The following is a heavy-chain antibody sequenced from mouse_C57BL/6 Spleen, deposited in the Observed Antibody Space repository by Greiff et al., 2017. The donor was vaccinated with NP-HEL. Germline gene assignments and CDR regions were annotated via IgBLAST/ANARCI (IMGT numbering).Heavy chain of an antibody. CDR3: ARGEDYGNFYWYFDV. J-gene: IGHJ1*03. D-gene: IGHD2-1*01. V-gene: IGHV1-18*01. CDR1: GYTFTDYN. Sequence: EVKLQESGPELVKPGASVKIPCKASGYTFTDYNMDWVKQSHGKSLEWIGDINPNNGGTIYNQKFKGKATLTVDKSSSTAYMELRSLTSEDTAVYYCARGEDYGNFYWYFDVWGTGTTVTVSS. CDR2: INPNNGGT.